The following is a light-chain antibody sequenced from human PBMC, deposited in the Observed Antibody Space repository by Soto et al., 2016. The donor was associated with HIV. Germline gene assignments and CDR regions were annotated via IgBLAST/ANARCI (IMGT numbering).Light chain of an antibody. V-gene: IGLV3-25*03. CDR1: ALPKQY. J-gene: IGLJ2*01. CDR2: KDT. CDR3: QSADGSGSYYVV. Sequence: SYELTQPPSVSVSPGQTARTTCSGDALPKQYAYWYQQKPGQAPVLIIYKDTERPSGIPERFSGSSSGTTVTLTISGVQAEDEADYYCQSADGSGSYYVVFGGGTKLTVL.